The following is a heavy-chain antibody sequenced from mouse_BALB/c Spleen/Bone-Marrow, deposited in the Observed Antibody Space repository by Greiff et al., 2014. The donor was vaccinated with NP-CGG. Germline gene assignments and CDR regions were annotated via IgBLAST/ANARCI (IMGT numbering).Heavy chain of an antibody. CDR3: AKVNRYGYAMDY. V-gene: IGHV2-3*01. CDR2: IWGDGSI. D-gene: IGHD1-1*01. CDR1: GVSFTSYG. J-gene: IGHJ4*01. Sequence: QGQLKESRPGLGAPAQRLSITCPFSGVSFTSYGVSWGRPPPGKGLGWLGVIWGDGSINYNSALISRLSIIKDNSKSQVFLKLNSVQTDDTATYYCAKVNRYGYAMDYWGQGTSVAVSS.